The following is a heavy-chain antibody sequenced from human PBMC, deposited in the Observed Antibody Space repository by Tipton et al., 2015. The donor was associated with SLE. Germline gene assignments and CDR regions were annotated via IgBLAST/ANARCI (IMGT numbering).Heavy chain of an antibody. J-gene: IGHJ4*02. CDR1: GGSFSGYY. Sequence: LRLSCAVYGGSFSGYYWSWIRQPPGKGLEWIGEINHSGSTNHNPSLKSRVTISVDTSKNQFSLKLSSVTAADTAVYYCARGGDIVGGPFDYWGQGTLVTVSS. CDR3: ARGGDIVGGPFDY. CDR2: INHSGST. V-gene: IGHV4-34*01. D-gene: IGHD2-15*01.